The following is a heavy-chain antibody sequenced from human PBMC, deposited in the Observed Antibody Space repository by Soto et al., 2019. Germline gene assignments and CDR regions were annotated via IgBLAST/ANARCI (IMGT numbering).Heavy chain of an antibody. D-gene: IGHD3-3*01. V-gene: IGHV1-3*01. Sequence: ASAKVSCKASGYTFTSSAIHWVRQAPGQRLEWMGWINAGNGNTKYPQKFQGRVTTTRDTSASTAYMELSSLRSGDTAVYYCARDPGRISIFGVSDSNGMDVWGQGTRVTVSS. CDR3: ARDPGRISIFGVSDSNGMDV. J-gene: IGHJ6*02. CDR1: GYTFTSSA. CDR2: INAGNGNT.